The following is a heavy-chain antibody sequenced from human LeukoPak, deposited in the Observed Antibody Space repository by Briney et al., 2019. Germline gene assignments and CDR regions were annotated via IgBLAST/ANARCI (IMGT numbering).Heavy chain of an antibody. Sequence: GTSLRLSCATSGFTFRTSGVHWVRQAPGKGLEWVALMSSDGIKTYYADSVKGRFTVSRDRSKDILYLQMNSLRPDGTAMYYCAKDHAGSGRAFEYWGQGTLVTVSS. V-gene: IGHV3-30*04. CDR2: MSSDGIKT. CDR3: AKDHAGSGRAFEY. CDR1: GFTFRTSG. D-gene: IGHD3-10*01. J-gene: IGHJ4*02.